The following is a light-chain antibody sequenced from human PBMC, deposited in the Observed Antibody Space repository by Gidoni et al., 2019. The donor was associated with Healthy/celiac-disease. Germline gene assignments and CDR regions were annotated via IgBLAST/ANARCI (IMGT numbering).Light chain of an antibody. CDR3: QQYDNLPYT. V-gene: IGKV1-33*01. CDR2: DAS. J-gene: IGKJ2*01. Sequence: DIQMTQSPSSLSASVGDRVTITCQARQDISNYLNWYQQKPGKAPKLLIYDASNWETGVPSRVSGSGSGTDLTFTISSLQPEDIATYYCQQYDNLPYTFXXXTRLEIK. CDR1: QDISNY.